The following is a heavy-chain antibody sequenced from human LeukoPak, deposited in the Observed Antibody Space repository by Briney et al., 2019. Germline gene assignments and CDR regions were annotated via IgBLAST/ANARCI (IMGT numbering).Heavy chain of an antibody. V-gene: IGHV3-21*01. CDR3: ARDSGDYGENWFDP. Sequence: ETLSLTCTVSGGSISSYYWSWVRQPPGKGLEWVSSISSSSSYIYYADSVKGRFTISRDNAKNSLYLQMNSLRAEDTAVYYCARDSGDYGENWFDPWGQGTLVTVSS. CDR1: GGSISSYY. D-gene: IGHD4-17*01. J-gene: IGHJ5*02. CDR2: ISSSSSYI.